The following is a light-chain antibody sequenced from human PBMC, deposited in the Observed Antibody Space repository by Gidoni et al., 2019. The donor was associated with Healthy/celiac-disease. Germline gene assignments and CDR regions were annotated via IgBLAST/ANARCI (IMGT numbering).Light chain of an antibody. V-gene: IGKV3-15*01. Sequence: EILMTQSPATLSVSPGERATLSCRASQRVSSNLAWYQQKPGQAPRLLIYGASTRATGIPARFSGSGSGTEFTLTISSLQSEDFAVYYCQQYNNWPYTFGQGTKLEIK. J-gene: IGKJ2*01. CDR1: QRVSSN. CDR3: QQYNNWPYT. CDR2: GAS.